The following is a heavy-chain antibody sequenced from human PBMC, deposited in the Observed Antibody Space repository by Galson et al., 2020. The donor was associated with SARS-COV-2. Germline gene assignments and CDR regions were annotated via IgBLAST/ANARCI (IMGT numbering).Heavy chain of an antibody. CDR1: GFTFSSYW. V-gene: IGHV3-74*01. CDR3: ARGDMGNDYFDY. Sequence: GGSLRLSCAASGFTFSSYWMHWVRQAPGKGLVWVSRIDSEGSSTSYADSVKGRFTISGDTAKNTLYLQMNSLRAEDTAVYYCARGDMGNDYFDYWGQGTLVTVSS. J-gene: IGHJ4*02. CDR2: IDSEGSST. D-gene: IGHD7-27*01.